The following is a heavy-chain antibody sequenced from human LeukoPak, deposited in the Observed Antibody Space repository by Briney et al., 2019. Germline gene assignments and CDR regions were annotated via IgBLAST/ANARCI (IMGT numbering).Heavy chain of an antibody. J-gene: IGHJ6*02. Sequence: ASVKVSCKASGYTFTSYYMHWVRQAPGQGLEWMGIINPSGGSTSYAQKFQGRVTMTRDTSTSTVYMELSSLRAEDTAVYYCARDQYSSGGGYYYYGMDVWGQGTTVTVSS. D-gene: IGHD6-19*01. CDR2: INPSGGST. CDR3: ARDQYSSGGGYYYYGMDV. V-gene: IGHV1-46*01. CDR1: GYTFTSYY.